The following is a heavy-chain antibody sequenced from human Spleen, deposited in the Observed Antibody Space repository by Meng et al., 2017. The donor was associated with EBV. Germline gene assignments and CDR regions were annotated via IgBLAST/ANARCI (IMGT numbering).Heavy chain of an antibody. CDR2: IYYSGST. CDR1: GGSISRTSYY. V-gene: IGHV4-39*01. Sequence: LPLQESGPGLLKPSETLSLTCTVSGGSISRTSYYWGWIRQPPGKGLEWIGSIYYSGSTFYNPSLKSRVNISVDTSKNQFFLKLSSVTAADTAVYYCARHDSVPFDSWGQGTLVTVSS. CDR3: ARHDSVPFDS. J-gene: IGHJ4*02. D-gene: IGHD1-1*01.